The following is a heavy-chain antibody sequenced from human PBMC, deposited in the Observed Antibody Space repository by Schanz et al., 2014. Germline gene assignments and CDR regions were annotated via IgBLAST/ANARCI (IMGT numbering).Heavy chain of an antibody. Sequence: GGSLRLSCAASGFIFNDYYMHWIRQAPGKGLEWLSYISRDGTTSYYADSVKGRFTISRDNAKNSLYLEMTSLRAEDTAVYXXXXVSEEQLLSELYYYYAMDVWGPGTTVTVSS. CDR1: GFIFNDYY. CDR3: XXVSEEQLLSELYYYYAMDV. D-gene: IGHD2-15*01. V-gene: IGHV3-11*04. J-gene: IGHJ6*02. CDR2: ISRDGTTS.